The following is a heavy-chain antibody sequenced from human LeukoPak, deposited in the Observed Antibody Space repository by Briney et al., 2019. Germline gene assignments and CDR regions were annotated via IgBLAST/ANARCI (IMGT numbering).Heavy chain of an antibody. CDR1: GFTFSNYA. V-gene: IGHV3-30-3*01. CDR2: ISYDGSIK. CDR3: ARAVVVSSYFDY. D-gene: IGHD2-15*01. Sequence: GGSLRLPCAASGFTFSNYAIHWVRQTPGKGLEWVAVISYDGSIKFYADSVNGRFTISRDNSENTLYLQMNSLRAEDTAVYYCARAVVVSSYFDYWGQGTLVTVSS. J-gene: IGHJ4*02.